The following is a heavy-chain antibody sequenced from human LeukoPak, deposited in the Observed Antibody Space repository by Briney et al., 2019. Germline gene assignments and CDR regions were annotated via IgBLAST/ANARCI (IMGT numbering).Heavy chain of an antibody. J-gene: IGHJ5*02. V-gene: IGHV5-51*01. CDR1: GYTFTDDW. CDR3: ASLADTTS. D-gene: IGHD1-26*01. CDR2: IYPGDSDT. Sequence: GESLKISCKGSGYTFTDDWIAWGRQMPGQGLEWMGIIYPGDSDTRYSPSFQGQVTISADQSPTTAFLQWSSLTASDTAMYPCASLADTTSWGQGTLVTVSS.